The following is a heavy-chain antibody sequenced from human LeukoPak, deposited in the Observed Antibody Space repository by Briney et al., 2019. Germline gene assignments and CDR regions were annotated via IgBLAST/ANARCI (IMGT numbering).Heavy chain of an antibody. V-gene: IGHV4-4*07. J-gene: IGHJ4*02. CDR3: ARLPPRRAYYYDSSGY. D-gene: IGHD3-22*01. CDR2: IYTSGST. CDR1: GGSIGSYY. Sequence: SETLSLTCTVSGGSIGSYYWSWIRQPAGKGLEWIGRIYTSGSTNYNPSLKSRVTISVDTSKNQFSLKLSSVTAADTAVYYCARLPPRRAYYYDSSGYWGQGTLVTVSS.